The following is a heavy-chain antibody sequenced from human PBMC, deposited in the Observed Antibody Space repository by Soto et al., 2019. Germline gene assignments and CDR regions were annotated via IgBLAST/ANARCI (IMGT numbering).Heavy chain of an antibody. J-gene: IGHJ4*02. Sequence: EVQLLESGGGLVQPGGSLRLSCAASGFSFSSFGMSWVRQAPGKGLEWVSGISGSGGGTYYADSVKGRFTISRDNSKTTLSRQINSLSAEDTAVYYCAKGTSSSRLYYFDYWGQGTLVTVSS. CDR1: GFSFSSFG. D-gene: IGHD6-13*01. V-gene: IGHV3-23*01. CDR2: ISGSGGGT. CDR3: AKGTSSSRLYYFDY.